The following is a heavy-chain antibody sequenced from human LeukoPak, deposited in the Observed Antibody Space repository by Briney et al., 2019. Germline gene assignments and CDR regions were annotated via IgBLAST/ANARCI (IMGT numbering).Heavy chain of an antibody. J-gene: IGHJ4*02. D-gene: IGHD1-26*01. V-gene: IGHV3-74*01. CDR3: AKESGSYYGLGY. CDR1: GFTFNNYW. Sequence: EGSLRLSCAASGFTFNNYWMHWVRQVPGKGLVWVSRIRTDGLETSYADSVKGRFTVSRDNSKSTLYLQMNSLRAEDTAVYYCAKESGSYYGLGYWGQGTLVTVSS. CDR2: IRTDGLET.